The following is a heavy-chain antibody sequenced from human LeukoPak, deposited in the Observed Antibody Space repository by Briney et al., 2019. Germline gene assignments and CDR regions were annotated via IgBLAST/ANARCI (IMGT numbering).Heavy chain of an antibody. V-gene: IGHV6-1*01. CDR1: GDTVSSNNAA. Sequence: SQTLSLTCAISGDTVSSNNAAWNWIRQSPSRGLEWLGRTYYRSKWYNNYAESAKSRITINSDTSKNQFSLQLNSVTPEDTAVYYCARDFGGAFNIWGQGTLVTVSS. D-gene: IGHD4-23*01. J-gene: IGHJ3*02. CDR3: ARDFGGAFNI. CDR2: TYYRSKWYN.